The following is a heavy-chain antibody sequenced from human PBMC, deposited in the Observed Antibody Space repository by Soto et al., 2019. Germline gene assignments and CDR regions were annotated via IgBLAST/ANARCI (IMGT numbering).Heavy chain of an antibody. CDR2: ISSSSSYI. CDR3: AREGSGYDYVPFDY. J-gene: IGHJ4*02. Sequence: GGSLRLSCAASGFTFSSYSMNWVRQAPGKGLEWVSSISSSSSYIYYADSVKGRFTISRDNAKDSLYLQMNSLRAEDTAVYYCAREGSGYDYVPFDYWGQGTLVTVSS. V-gene: IGHV3-21*01. CDR1: GFTFSSYS. D-gene: IGHD5-12*01.